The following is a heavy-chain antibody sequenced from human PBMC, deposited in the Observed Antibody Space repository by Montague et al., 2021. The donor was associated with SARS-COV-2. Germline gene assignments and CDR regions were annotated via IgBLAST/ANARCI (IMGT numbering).Heavy chain of an antibody. CDR2: RYQNGAT. Sequence: SETLSLTCSVSGFSISSGYYWGWIRQTPGKGLEWIGSRYQNGATYYSPSLQRPVTILLDTSKNQFSLSLTSVTAAATAVYYCARSGVGIFDFSYFDSWGQGSLVIVSS. CDR1: GFSISSGYY. CDR3: ARSGVGIFDFSYFDS. V-gene: IGHV4-38-2*02. D-gene: IGHD3-3*01. J-gene: IGHJ4*02.